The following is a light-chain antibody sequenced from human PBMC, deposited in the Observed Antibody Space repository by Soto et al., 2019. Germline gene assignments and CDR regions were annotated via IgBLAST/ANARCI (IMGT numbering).Light chain of an antibody. J-gene: IGKJ1*01. CDR1: QSISYY. V-gene: IGKV1-39*01. CDR3: QQSYSAPWT. CDR2: AAS. Sequence: DIQMTQSPSSLSASVGDRVTITCRASQSISYYLNWYQQKPGKAPRFLIYAASSLQSGVPSRFSGSGSGTDFTLTISSLQPEDFATYYCQQSYSAPWTFGQGTKVDIK.